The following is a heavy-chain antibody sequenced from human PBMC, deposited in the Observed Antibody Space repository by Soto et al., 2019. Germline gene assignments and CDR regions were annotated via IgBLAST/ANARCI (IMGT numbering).Heavy chain of an antibody. D-gene: IGHD5-12*01. Sequence: GSVKVSCKASGYTFTSYDINWERQATGQGLEWMGWMNPNSGNTGYAQKFQGRVTMTRNTSISTAYMELSSLRSEDTAVYYCARGYSGYDWVSDYWGQGTLVTVSS. V-gene: IGHV1-8*01. J-gene: IGHJ4*02. CDR1: GYTFTSYD. CDR3: ARGYSGYDWVSDY. CDR2: MNPNSGNT.